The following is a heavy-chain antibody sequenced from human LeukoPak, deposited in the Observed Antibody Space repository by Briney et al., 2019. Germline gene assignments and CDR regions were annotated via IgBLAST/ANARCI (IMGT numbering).Heavy chain of an antibody. J-gene: IGHJ4*02. CDR3: AREGNWNDGFDY. V-gene: IGHV1-18*04. CDR1: GYTFTSYG. Sequence: ASVKVSCKASGYTFTSYGISWVRQAPGQGLEWTGWISVYNGNTNYAQKLQGRVTMTADTSTSTAYMELRSLRSGDTAVYYCAREGNWNDGFDYWGQGTLVTVSS. CDR2: ISVYNGNT. D-gene: IGHD1-20*01.